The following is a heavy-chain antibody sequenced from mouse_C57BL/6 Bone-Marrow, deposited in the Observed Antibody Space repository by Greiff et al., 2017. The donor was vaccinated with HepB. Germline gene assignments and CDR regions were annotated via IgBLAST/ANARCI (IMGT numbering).Heavy chain of an antibody. D-gene: IGHD1-1*01. CDR3: TTTLLRYFAY. CDR2: IDPENGDT. V-gene: IGHV14-4*01. J-gene: IGHJ3*01. Sequence: VQLQQSGAELVRPGASVKLSCTASGFNIKDDYMHWVKQRPEQGLEWIGWIDPENGDTEYASKFQGKATITADTSSNTAYLQLSSLTSEDTAVYYCTTTLLRYFAYWGQGTLVTVSA. CDR1: GFNIKDDY.